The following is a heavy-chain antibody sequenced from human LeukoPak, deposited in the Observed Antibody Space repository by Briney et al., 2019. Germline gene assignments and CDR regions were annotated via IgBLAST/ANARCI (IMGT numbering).Heavy chain of an antibody. J-gene: IGHJ4*02. CDR2: IISDGSSA. CDR3: VRDSYYHPDY. CDR1: GFTFSDYY. V-gene: IGHV3-74*01. D-gene: IGHD3-10*01. Sequence: PGGSLRLSCAASGFTFSDYYMSWIRQAPGKGLVWVSRIISDGSSATYADSVKGRFTISRDNAKNTMYLQMNSLRGEDTAVYYCVRDSYYHPDYWGQGTLVTVSS.